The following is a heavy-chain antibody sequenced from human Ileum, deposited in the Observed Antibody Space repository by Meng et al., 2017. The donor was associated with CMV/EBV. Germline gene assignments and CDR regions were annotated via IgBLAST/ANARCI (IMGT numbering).Heavy chain of an antibody. J-gene: IGHJ6*02. Sequence: GESLKISCAASRFTVSSNYMTWVRQAPGKGLEWVSVLYSNGITDYADSVKGRFTISRDKSTNTLYLQMNSLRPEDTAIYYCASETSHRWINYYYYGMDVWGHGTTVTVSS. CDR3: ASETSHRWINYYYYGMDV. CDR1: RFTVSSNY. CDR2: LYSNGIT. V-gene: IGHV3-66*02. D-gene: IGHD5-12*01.